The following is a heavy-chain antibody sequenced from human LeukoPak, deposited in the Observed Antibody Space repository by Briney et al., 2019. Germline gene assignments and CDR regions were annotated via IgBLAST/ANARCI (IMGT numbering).Heavy chain of an antibody. CDR2: ISSSGSTI. Sequence: GGSLRLSCAASGFTFSSYEMNWVRQAPGKGLEWVSYISSSGSTIYYADSVKGRFTISRDNAKNSLYLQMNSLRAEDTAVYYCAREIVATTVDAFDIWGQGTMVTVSS. D-gene: IGHD5-12*01. J-gene: IGHJ3*02. V-gene: IGHV3-48*03. CDR1: GFTFSSYE. CDR3: AREIVATTVDAFDI.